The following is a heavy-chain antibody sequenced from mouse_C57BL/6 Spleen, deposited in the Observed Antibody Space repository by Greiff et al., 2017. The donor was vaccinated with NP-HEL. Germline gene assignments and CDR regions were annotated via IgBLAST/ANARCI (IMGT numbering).Heavy chain of an antibody. V-gene: IGHV1-82*01. CDR1: GYAFSSSW. Sequence: QVQLQQSGPELVKPGASVKISCKASGYAFSSSWMNWVKQRPGKGLEWIGRIYPGDGDTNYNGKFKGKATLTADKSSSTAYMQLSSLTSEDSAVYFCARWGFGDYDFDYWGQGTTLTVSS. CDR3: ARWGFGDYDFDY. D-gene: IGHD2-4*01. CDR2: IYPGDGDT. J-gene: IGHJ2*01.